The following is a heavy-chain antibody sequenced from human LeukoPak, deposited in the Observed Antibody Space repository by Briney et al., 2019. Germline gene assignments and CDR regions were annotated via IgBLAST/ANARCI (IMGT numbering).Heavy chain of an antibody. CDR3: ATTWGYCSGGSCHHDAFDI. CDR2: ISSSGNTI. D-gene: IGHD2-15*01. CDR1: GFTFSDYY. Sequence: PGGSLRLSCAASGFTFSDYYMSWIRQAPGKGLEWVSYISSSGNTIYYADSVKGRFTISRDNSKNTLYLQMNSLRAEDTAVYYCATTWGYCSGGSCHHDAFDIWGQGTMVTVSS. J-gene: IGHJ3*02. V-gene: IGHV3-11*01.